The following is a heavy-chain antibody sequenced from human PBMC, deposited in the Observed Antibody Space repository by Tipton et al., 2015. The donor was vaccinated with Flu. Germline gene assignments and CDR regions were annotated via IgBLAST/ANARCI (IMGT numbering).Heavy chain of an antibody. Sequence: SLRLSCAASGFTFSNYGMNWVRQAPGKGLVWVALIYCDGSNINYADSVKGRFTVSRDNSKNTLYLQMNSLRAEDTAAYYCAKDASPPPHTSGNRALGSWGQVTPVT. J-gene: IGHJ5*02. D-gene: IGHD1-14*01. CDR3: AKDASPPPHTSGNRALGS. V-gene: IGHV3-30*18. CDR1: GFTFSNYG. CDR2: IYCDGSNI.